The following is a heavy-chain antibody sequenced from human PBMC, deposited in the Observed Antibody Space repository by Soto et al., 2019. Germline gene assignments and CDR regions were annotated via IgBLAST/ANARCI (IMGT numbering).Heavy chain of an antibody. J-gene: IGHJ5*02. V-gene: IGHV3-30*18. CDR3: AKGGGGYCSSKSCYAYTWLDP. CDR1: GFTFSSYG. D-gene: IGHD2-2*01. CDR2: ISYDGSNK. Sequence: GGSLRLSCAASGFTFSSYGMHWVRQAPGKGLEWVAVISYDGSNKYYADSVKGRFTISGDNSKNTLYLQMNSLRAEDTAVYYCAKGGGGYCSSKSCYAYTWLDPWGQGTPVTVYS.